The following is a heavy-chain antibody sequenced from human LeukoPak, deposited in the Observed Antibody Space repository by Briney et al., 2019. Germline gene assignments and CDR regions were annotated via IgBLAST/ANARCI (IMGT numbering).Heavy chain of an antibody. CDR2: INPSGGSA. V-gene: IGHV1-46*01. CDR3: ARDSADYGDYDY. CDR1: GYTFTNYY. Sequence: ASVKVSCKASGYTFTNYYMHWVRQAPGQGLEWMGIINPSGGSANYAQKFQGRVTMTRDTSTSTVYMELSSLRSEDTAVYYCARDSADYGDYDYWGQGTLVTVSS. J-gene: IGHJ4*02. D-gene: IGHD4-17*01.